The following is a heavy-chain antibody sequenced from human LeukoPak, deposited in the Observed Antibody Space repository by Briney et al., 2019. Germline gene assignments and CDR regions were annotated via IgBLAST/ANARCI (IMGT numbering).Heavy chain of an antibody. Sequence: SETLSLTCTVSGGSISSYYWSWIRQPAGKGLEWIGRIYTSGSTNYNPSPKSRVTMSVDTSKNQFSLKLSSVTAADTAVYYCARVRRFYYDSSTKGAFDIWGQGTMVTVSS. CDR3: ARVRRFYYDSSTKGAFDI. D-gene: IGHD3-22*01. V-gene: IGHV4-4*07. CDR1: GGSISSYY. J-gene: IGHJ3*02. CDR2: IYTSGST.